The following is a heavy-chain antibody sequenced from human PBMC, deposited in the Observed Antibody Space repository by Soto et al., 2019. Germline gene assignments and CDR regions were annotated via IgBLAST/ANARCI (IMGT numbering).Heavy chain of an antibody. D-gene: IGHD3-10*01. J-gene: IGHJ4*02. V-gene: IGHV3-74*01. CDR2: INGDGSGT. CDR1: GFTFSGSW. Sequence: EVQLVESGGGLVQPGGSLRLSCAASGFTFSGSWMQWVRQAPGKGLVWVSRINGDGSGTSYADFVKGRFTIYRDDTKNTLFLQMNGLRAEDTSVYYCARGIFGSGTANDYWGQGTLVTVSS. CDR3: ARGIFGSGTANDY.